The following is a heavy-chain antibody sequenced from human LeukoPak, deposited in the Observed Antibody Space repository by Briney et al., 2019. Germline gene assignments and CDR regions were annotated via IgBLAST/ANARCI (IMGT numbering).Heavy chain of an antibody. V-gene: IGHV1-18*01. CDR2: ISAYNGNT. Sequence: AASVKVSCKASGYTFTSYGISWVRQAPGQGLEWMGWISAYNGNTNYAQKLQGRVTMTTDTSTSTAYMELRSLRSDDTAVYYCARGGPGYSYGLYFDYWGQGTLVTVSS. J-gene: IGHJ4*02. CDR3: ARGGPGYSYGLYFDY. D-gene: IGHD5-18*01. CDR1: GYTFTSYG.